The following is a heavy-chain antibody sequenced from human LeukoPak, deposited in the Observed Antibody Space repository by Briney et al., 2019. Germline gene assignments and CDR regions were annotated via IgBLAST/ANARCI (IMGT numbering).Heavy chain of an antibody. J-gene: IGHJ4*02. CDR3: ARDFGWLQDC. V-gene: IGHV3-74*01. Sequence: GGSLRLSCAASGFTFSNYWMHWVRQAPGKGLVWVSRMNSDGSTTTYADSVKGRFTISRDNAKNTLYLQMNSLRAEDTAVYYCARDFGWLQDCWGQGTLVTVSS. D-gene: IGHD5-24*01. CDR2: MNSDGSTT. CDR1: GFTFSNYW.